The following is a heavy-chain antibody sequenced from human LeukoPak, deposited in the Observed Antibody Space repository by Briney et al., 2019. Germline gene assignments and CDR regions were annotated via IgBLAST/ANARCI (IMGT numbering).Heavy chain of an antibody. CDR3: ARDDPSYYDFWSGYLNYFDY. V-gene: IGHV1-18*01. J-gene: IGHJ4*02. Sequence: ASVKVSCKASGYTFTSYGISWVRQAPGQGLEWMGWISAYNGNTNYAQKLQGRVTMTTDTSTSTAYMELRSLRSDDTAVYYCARDDPSYYDFWSGYLNYFDYWGQGTLVTVSS. CDR2: ISAYNGNT. CDR1: GYTFTSYG. D-gene: IGHD3-3*01.